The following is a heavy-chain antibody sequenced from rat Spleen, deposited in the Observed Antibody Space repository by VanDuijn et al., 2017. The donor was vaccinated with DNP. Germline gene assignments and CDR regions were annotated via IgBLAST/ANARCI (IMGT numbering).Heavy chain of an antibody. CDR3: TRDAGFDDVLDA. CDR2: IWGDGST. D-gene: IGHD1-11*01. J-gene: IGHJ4*01. V-gene: IGHV2-32*01. Sequence: QVQLKESGPGLVKPSETLSLTCTVSGFSLTSYHVSWVRQPPGKGLEWMGVIWGDGSTAYNSALKSRLSISRDTSKSQVFLKMNSLQTDDTGTYYCTRDAGFDDVLDAWGQGASVTVSS. CDR1: GFSLTSYH.